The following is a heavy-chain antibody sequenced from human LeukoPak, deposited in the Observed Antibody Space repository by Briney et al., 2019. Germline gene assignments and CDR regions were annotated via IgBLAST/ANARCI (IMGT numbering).Heavy chain of an antibody. V-gene: IGHV1-18*01. J-gene: IGHJ4*02. CDR2: ISAYNGNT. Sequence: ASVEVSCKASGYTFPSYGISWVRQAPGQPLEGMGWISAYNGNTNYAQKLQGRVTMTTDTSTSTAYMELRSLRSDDTAVYYCARPYYDSSAPPYDYWGQGTLVTVSS. CDR3: ARPYYDSSAPPYDY. CDR1: GYTFPSYG. D-gene: IGHD3-22*01.